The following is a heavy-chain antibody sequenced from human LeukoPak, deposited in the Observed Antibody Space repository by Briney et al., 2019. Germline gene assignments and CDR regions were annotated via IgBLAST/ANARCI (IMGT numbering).Heavy chain of an antibody. CDR1: GGSISSYY. CDR3: ASGFGDFENPHPHFDY. D-gene: IGHD3-10*01. Sequence: PXETLSLTCTVSGGSISSYYWSWIRQPPGKGLEWIGYIYYSGSTNYNPSLKSRVTISVDTSKNQFSLKLSSVTAADTAVYYCASGFGDFENPHPHFDYWGQGTLVTVSS. V-gene: IGHV4-59*01. J-gene: IGHJ4*02. CDR2: IYYSGST.